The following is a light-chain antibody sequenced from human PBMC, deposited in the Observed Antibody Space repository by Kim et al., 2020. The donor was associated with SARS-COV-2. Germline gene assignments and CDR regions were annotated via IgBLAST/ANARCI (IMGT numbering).Light chain of an antibody. CDR1: QGISNY. CDR3: QKYDGAPLT. CDR2: AAS. Sequence: ASVGDTFTITCRASQGISNYLAWYQQQPGKVPKLLIYAASTLHSGVPSRFSGTRSGTDFTLTISSLQPEDVATYYCQKYDGAPLTFGGGTKVDIK. V-gene: IGKV1-27*01. J-gene: IGKJ4*01.